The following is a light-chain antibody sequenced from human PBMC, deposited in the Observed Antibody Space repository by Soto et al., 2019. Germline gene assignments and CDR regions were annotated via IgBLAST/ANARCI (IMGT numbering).Light chain of an antibody. CDR1: QSVSSN. J-gene: IGKJ1*01. CDR3: HQYNDWPRT. Sequence: EIVMTQSPATLSVSPGERATLSCRASQSVSSNLAWYQQKPGQAPRPLIYGASTRATGIPARFSGSGSGTEFTLTISSLQSEDFALYYCHQYNDWPRTFGQGTKVEIK. V-gene: IGKV3-15*01. CDR2: GAS.